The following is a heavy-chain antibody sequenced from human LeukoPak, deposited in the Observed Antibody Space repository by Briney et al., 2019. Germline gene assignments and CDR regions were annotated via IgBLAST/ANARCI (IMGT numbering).Heavy chain of an antibody. D-gene: IGHD6-13*01. Sequence: SVKVSCKASGGTFSSYAISWVRQAPGQGLEWMGGIIPIFGTANYAQKFQGRVTITADESTSTAYMELSSLRSEDTAVYYCARDPTRIAAAGFDYWGQGTLVTVSS. CDR1: GGTFSSYA. J-gene: IGHJ4*02. CDR3: ARDPTRIAAAGFDY. CDR2: IIPIFGTA. V-gene: IGHV1-69*01.